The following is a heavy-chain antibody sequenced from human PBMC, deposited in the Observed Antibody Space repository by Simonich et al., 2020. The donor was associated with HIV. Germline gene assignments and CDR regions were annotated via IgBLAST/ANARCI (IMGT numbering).Heavy chain of an antibody. CDR3: AKGARGSSWYYFDY. D-gene: IGHD6-13*01. V-gene: IGHV3-43D*04. Sequence: EVQLVESGGVVVQPGGSLRLSCAASGFTFDDYAMHWVRQAPGKGLEWVSLISWEGNNTDDADSVKGRFTIARDNSENSLYLQMNSLRAEDTALYYCAKGARGSSWYYFDYWGQGTLVTVSS. CDR1: GFTFDDYA. J-gene: IGHJ4*02. CDR2: ISWEGNNT.